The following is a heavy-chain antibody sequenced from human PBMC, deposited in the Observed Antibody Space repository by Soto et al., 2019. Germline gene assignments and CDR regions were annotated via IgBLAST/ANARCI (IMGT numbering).Heavy chain of an antibody. V-gene: IGHV1-58*02. Sequence: SVKVSCKASGFTFTSSAIQWVRQARGQRLEWIGWIVVGSGNTNYAQKFQERVTITRDMSTSTAYMELSSLRSEDTAVYYCAADGELAAALDIWGQGTMVTVSS. J-gene: IGHJ3*02. D-gene: IGHD1-1*01. CDR1: GFTFTSSA. CDR2: IVVGSGNT. CDR3: AADGELAAALDI.